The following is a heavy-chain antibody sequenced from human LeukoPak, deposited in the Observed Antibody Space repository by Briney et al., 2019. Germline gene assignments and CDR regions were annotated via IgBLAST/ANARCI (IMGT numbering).Heavy chain of an antibody. D-gene: IGHD1-26*01. Sequence: AAVKVSCKASGYTFIGYYMNWVRQAPGQGREWMGWINPNSGDTNYAQKFQGRVTMTRDTSINTAYMELSSLRSDDTAVYYCARAWGFGLSGSTTSLSHWGQGTLVTVTP. V-gene: IGHV1-2*02. CDR1: GYTFIGYY. CDR2: INPNSGDT. J-gene: IGHJ4*02. CDR3: ARAWGFGLSGSTTSLSH.